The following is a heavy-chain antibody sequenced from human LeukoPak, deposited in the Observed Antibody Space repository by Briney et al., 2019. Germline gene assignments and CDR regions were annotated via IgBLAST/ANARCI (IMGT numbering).Heavy chain of an antibody. Sequence: GASVKVFCKASGYTFTSYDINRGRQATGQGLELMGWMNPNSGNTGYAQKFQGRVTMTRNTSISTAYMELSSLRSEDTAVYYCARGYCSSTSCYVWFDPWGQGTLVTVSS. CDR3: ARGYCSSTSCYVWFDP. V-gene: IGHV1-8*01. J-gene: IGHJ5*02. D-gene: IGHD2-2*01. CDR1: GYTFTSYD. CDR2: MNPNSGNT.